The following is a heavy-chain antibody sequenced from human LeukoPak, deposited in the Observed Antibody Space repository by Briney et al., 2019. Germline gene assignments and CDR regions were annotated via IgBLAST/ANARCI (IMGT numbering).Heavy chain of an antibody. CDR1: GGSISSGDYY. Sequence: SQTLSLTCTVSGGSISSGDYYWSWIRQHPGKGLEWIGYIYYTGSINYNPSLKSRVTISADTSKNQFSLKLNSVTAADTAVYYCARTIYCGGDCYFYWYFDLWGRGTLVTVSS. J-gene: IGHJ2*01. V-gene: IGHV4-61*08. D-gene: IGHD2-21*02. CDR2: IYYTGSI. CDR3: ARTIYCGGDCYFYWYFDL.